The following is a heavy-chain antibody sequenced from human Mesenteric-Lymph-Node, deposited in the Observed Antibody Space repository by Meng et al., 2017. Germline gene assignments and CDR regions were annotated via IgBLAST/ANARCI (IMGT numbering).Heavy chain of an antibody. CDR1: GFTFNNYA. CDR2: TSYDENDK. Sequence: GESLKISCAASGFTFNNYAMHWVRQAPGKGLEWVAVTSYDENDKFYADSVNGRFTISRDNSKNTLYLQMNSLRAEDTAVYYCARDWFGTIGAFDIWGQGTMVTVSS. CDR3: ARDWFGTIGAFDI. D-gene: IGHD2-8*01. J-gene: IGHJ3*02. V-gene: IGHV3-30*04.